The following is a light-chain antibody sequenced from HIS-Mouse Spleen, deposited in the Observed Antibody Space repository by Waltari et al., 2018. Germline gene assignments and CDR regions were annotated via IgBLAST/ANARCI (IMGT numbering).Light chain of an antibody. CDR3: SSYTSSSFNVV. CDR1: SRDVGGYNY. Sequence: QSALTQPASVSGSPGQSITISCTGTSRDVGGYNYVSWYQQHPGKAPKLMIYDVSNRPSWVSNRFSGSKSGNTASLTISGLQAEDEADYYCSSYTSSSFNVVFGGGTKLTVL. CDR2: DVS. J-gene: IGLJ2*01. V-gene: IGLV2-14*03.